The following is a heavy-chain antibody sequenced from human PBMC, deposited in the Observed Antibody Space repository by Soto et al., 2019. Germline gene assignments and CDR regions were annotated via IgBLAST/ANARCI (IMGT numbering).Heavy chain of an antibody. V-gene: IGHV1-2*04. CDR1: GYTFTGYY. CDR2: INPNSGGT. D-gene: IGHD3-22*01. J-gene: IGHJ3*02. CDR3: VRERMDYDSSGYFAFDI. Sequence: ASVKVSCKASGYTFTGYYMHWVRQAPGQGLEWMGWINPNSGGTNYAQKFQGWVTMTRDTSISTAYMELSRLRSDDTAVYYCVRERMDYDSSGYFAFDIWGQGTMVTVSS.